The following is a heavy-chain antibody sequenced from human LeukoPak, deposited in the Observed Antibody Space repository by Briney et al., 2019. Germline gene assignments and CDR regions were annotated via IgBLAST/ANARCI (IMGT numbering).Heavy chain of an antibody. V-gene: IGHV3-21*01. CDR2: ISSSSSYI. CDR1: GFTFSSYS. J-gene: IGHJ4*02. CDR3: ARDPVEMATIHDY. D-gene: IGHD5-24*01. Sequence: PGGSLRLSCAASGFTFSSYSMNWVRQAPGKGLEWVSSISSSSSYIYYADSVKGRFTISRDNAKNSLYLQMNSLRAEDTAVYYCARDPVEMATIHDYWGQGTLVTVSS.